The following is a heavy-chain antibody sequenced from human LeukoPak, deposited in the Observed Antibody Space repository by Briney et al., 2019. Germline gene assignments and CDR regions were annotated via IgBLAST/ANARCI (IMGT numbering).Heavy chain of an antibody. J-gene: IGHJ4*02. Sequence: ASVKVSCKASGYTFTSYYMHWVRQAPGQGLEWMGLINPSGGSTSYAQKFQGRVTMTEDTSTDTAYMELSSLRSEDTAVYYCATVEHYDSSGYYPPLGYWGQGTLVTVSS. CDR2: INPSGGST. D-gene: IGHD3-22*01. CDR1: GYTFTSYY. V-gene: IGHV1-46*01. CDR3: ATVEHYDSSGYYPPLGY.